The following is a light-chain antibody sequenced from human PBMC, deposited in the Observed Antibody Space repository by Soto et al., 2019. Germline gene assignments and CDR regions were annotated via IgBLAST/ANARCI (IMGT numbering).Light chain of an antibody. Sequence: QSVLTQPPSASGTPGQRVTISCSGSSSNIGSDTVNWYQQLPGTAPKLLIYNNNQRPSGVPDRFSGSQSGTSASLAISGLQSEDGADYYCASWDDSLNGVVFGGGTKLTVL. CDR1: SSNIGSDT. V-gene: IGLV1-44*01. CDR3: ASWDDSLNGVV. CDR2: NNN. J-gene: IGLJ2*01.